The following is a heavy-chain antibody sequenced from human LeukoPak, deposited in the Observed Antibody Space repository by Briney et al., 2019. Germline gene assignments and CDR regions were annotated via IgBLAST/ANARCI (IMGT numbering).Heavy chain of an antibody. V-gene: IGHV1-8*01. Sequence: ASVKVSCKASGYTFTSYDINWVRQATGQGLEWMGWMNPNSGNTGYAQKFQGRVTMTRNTSMSTAHMELSSLRSEDTAVYYCARTSSGWYGGSFDPWGQGTLVTVSS. CDR1: GYTFTSYD. J-gene: IGHJ5*02. D-gene: IGHD6-19*01. CDR3: ARTSSGWYGGSFDP. CDR2: MNPNSGNT.